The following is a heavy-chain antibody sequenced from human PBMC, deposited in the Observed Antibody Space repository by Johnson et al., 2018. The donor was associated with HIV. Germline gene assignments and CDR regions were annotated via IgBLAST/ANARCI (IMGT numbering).Heavy chain of an antibody. CDR1: GFTVSSNY. Sequence: VQLVESGGGLIQPGGSLRLSCAASGFTVSSNYMSWVRQAPGKGLEWVSDINWNGGSTDYADSVKGRFTVSRDSSKNTLYLQMNSLRVEDTAVYYCASSSLAWGVDAFDIWGQGTKVTVSS. V-gene: IGHV3-53*01. CDR2: NWNGGST. J-gene: IGHJ3*02. CDR3: ASSSLAWGVDAFDI. D-gene: IGHD3-10*01.